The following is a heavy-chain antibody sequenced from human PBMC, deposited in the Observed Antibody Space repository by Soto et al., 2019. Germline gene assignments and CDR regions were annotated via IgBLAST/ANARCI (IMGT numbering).Heavy chain of an antibody. V-gene: IGHV3-33*01. J-gene: IGHJ4*02. CDR1: GFTFSSYG. CDR3: ARDFFYADY. D-gene: IGHD3-3*01. CDR2: IWYDGSNK. Sequence: QVQLVESGGGVVQPGRSLRLSCAASGFTFSSYGMHWVRQAPGKGLEWVAVIWYDGSNKYYADSVKGRFTISRDNSKNTLYMQMNSLRAEDTAVYYGARDFFYADYWGQGTLVTVSS.